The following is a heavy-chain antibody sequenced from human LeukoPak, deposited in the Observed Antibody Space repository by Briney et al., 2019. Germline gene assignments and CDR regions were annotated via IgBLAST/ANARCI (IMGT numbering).Heavy chain of an antibody. CDR3: ARDLEVVVAATNVFDY. D-gene: IGHD2-15*01. V-gene: IGHV3-7*03. CDR2: IKQDGSEK. J-gene: IGHJ4*02. CDR1: GFTFSSYW. Sequence: GGSLRLSCAASGFTFSSYWMSWVRQAPGKGLEWVANIKQDGSEKYYVDSVKGRFTTSRDNAKNSLYLQMNSLRAEDTAVYYCARDLEVVVAATNVFDYWGQGTLVTVSS.